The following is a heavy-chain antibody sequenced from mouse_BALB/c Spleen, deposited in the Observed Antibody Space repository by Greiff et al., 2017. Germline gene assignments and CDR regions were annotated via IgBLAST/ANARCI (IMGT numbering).Heavy chain of an antibody. CDR1: GFSLSTSGMG. CDR2: IYWDDDK. CDR3: ARRGYGSSYYYAMDY. V-gene: IGHV8-12*01. J-gene: IGHJ4*01. Sequence: QVQLKESGPGILQPSQTLSLTCSFSGFSLSTSGMGVSWIRQPSGKGLEWLAHIYWDDDKRYNPSLKSRLTISKDTSRNQVFLKITSVDTADTATYYCARRGYGSSYYYAMDYWGQGTSVTVSS. D-gene: IGHD1-1*01.